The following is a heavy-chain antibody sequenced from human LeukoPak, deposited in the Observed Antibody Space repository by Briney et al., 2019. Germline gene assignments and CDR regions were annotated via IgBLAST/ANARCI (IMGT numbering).Heavy chain of an antibody. CDR2: IYYSGST. CDR3: ARELYGDYVYWFDP. D-gene: IGHD4-17*01. J-gene: IGHJ5*02. CDR1: GGSISSYY. V-gene: IGHV4-59*01. Sequence: SETLSLTCTVSGGSISSYYWSWIRQPPGKGLEWIGYIYYSGSTNYNPSLKSRVTISVDTSKNQFSLKLSSVTAADTAVYYCARELYGDYVYWFDPWGQGTLVTVS.